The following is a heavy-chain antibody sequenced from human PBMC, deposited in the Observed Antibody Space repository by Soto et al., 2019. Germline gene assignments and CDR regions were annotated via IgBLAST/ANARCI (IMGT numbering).Heavy chain of an antibody. Sequence: EVHLVESGGDLVQPGGSLRLTCAASGFTFSDYNMNWVRQAPGKGPEWISFISGSGDTIYYADSVKGRFTISRDNAKTSLSLHRKNLRDEDTAVYYCAREGYDSSGYYEHFDFWGQGSLVSVSS. V-gene: IGHV3-48*02. D-gene: IGHD3-22*01. J-gene: IGHJ4*02. CDR1: GFTFSDYN. CDR2: ISGSGDTI. CDR3: AREGYDSSGYYEHFDF.